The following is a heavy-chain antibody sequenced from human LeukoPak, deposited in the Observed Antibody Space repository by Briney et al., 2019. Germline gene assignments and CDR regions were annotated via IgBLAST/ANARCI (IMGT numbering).Heavy chain of an antibody. D-gene: IGHD2-15*01. Sequence: GRSLRLSCTASGFTFGDYAMSWVRQAPGKGLEWVGFIRSKAYGGTTEYAASVKGRFTISRDDSKSIAYLQMNSLKTEDTAVYYCTRGVVVVAVSFDYWGQGTLVTVSS. V-gene: IGHV3-49*04. CDR3: TRGVVVVAVSFDY. CDR1: GFTFGDYA. J-gene: IGHJ4*02. CDR2: IRSKAYGGTT.